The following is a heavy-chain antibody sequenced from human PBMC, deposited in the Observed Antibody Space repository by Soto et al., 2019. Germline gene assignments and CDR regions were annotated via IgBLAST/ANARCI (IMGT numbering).Heavy chain of an antibody. Sequence: SETLSLTCAVYGWSFSGYYWSWIRQPPGKGLEWIGEINHSGSTNYNPSLRSRVTISIDTSKNQFSLQLSSVTAADTAVYFCARYPRLDCWGQGTLVTVSS. J-gene: IGHJ4*02. V-gene: IGHV4-34*01. CDR3: ARYPRLDC. CDR1: GWSFSGYY. CDR2: INHSGST.